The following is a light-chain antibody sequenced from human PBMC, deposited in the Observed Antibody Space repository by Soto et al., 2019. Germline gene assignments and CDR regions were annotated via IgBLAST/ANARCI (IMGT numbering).Light chain of an antibody. CDR2: DAS. CDR1: QGSRND. V-gene: IGKV1-6*01. Sequence: IQMSQSPSSLSASVGDRVAITFGASQGSRNDLGWYQQKPGKAPQALIYDASSLKSGVPSRFSGNGSGTDFTLTISSLQPEDFATYYCLQDYNSPRTFGQGTKVDIK. J-gene: IGKJ1*01. CDR3: LQDYNSPRT.